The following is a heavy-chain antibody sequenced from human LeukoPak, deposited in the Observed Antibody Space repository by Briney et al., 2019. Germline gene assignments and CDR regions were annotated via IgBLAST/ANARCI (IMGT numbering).Heavy chain of an antibody. CDR3: ARTYDFWSGYYVGANWFDP. Sequence: ASVKVSCKASGYTFTSYAMNWVRQAPGQGLEWMGWINTNTGNPTYAQGFTGRFVFSLDTSVSTAYLQISSLTAEATAVYYCARTYDFWSGYYVGANWFDPWGQGTLVTVSS. CDR2: INTNTGNP. CDR1: GYTFTSYA. J-gene: IGHJ5*02. V-gene: IGHV7-4-1*02. D-gene: IGHD3-3*01.